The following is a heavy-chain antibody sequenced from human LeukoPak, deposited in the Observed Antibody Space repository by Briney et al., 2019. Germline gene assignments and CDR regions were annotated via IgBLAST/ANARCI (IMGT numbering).Heavy chain of an antibody. Sequence: ASVKVSCKTSGYTFPSYFMHWVRQAPGQGLEWMGWINPNSGGTNYAQKFQGRVTMTRDTSISTAYMELSRLRSDDTAVYYCARGSIVVGGLPGYWGQGTLVTVSS. V-gene: IGHV1-2*02. CDR3: ARGSIVVGGLPGY. J-gene: IGHJ4*02. CDR2: INPNSGGT. D-gene: IGHD2-2*01. CDR1: GYTFPSYF.